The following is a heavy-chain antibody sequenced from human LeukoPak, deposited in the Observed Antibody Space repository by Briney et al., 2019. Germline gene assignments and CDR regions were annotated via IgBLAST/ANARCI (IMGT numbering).Heavy chain of an antibody. V-gene: IGHV4-34*01. Sequence: SETLSLTCAVYGGSFSGYYWSWIRQPPGKGLEWIGEINHSGSTNYNPSLKSRVTISVDTSKNQFSLKLSSVTAADTTVYYCARGRIQLWFRAGGFDYWGQGTLVTVSS. CDR1: GGSFSGYY. J-gene: IGHJ4*02. D-gene: IGHD5-18*01. CDR2: INHSGST. CDR3: ARGRIQLWFRAGGFDY.